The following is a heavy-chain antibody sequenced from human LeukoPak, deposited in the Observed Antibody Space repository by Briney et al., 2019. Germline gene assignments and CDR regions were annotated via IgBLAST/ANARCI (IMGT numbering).Heavy chain of an antibody. V-gene: IGHV3-30*09. CDR3: ARDGQEMVTHKWLDT. J-gene: IGHJ5*02. D-gene: IGHD5-24*01. Sequence: PGGSMSLACEASGFNLRRYSMQWVRQAPGKGLEWLAIFTYDGHRTYYTNSVTGPRAIPRDNSGDTPSLQMNNVTPDDPAIYYCARDGQEMVTHKWLDTWGQGALVSVPS. CDR1: GFNLRRYS. CDR2: FTYDGHRT.